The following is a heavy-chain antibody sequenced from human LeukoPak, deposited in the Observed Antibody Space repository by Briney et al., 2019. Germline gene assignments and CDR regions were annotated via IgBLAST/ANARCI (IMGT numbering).Heavy chain of an antibody. CDR3: AKGGHQMYYYGSGSYPTYYFDY. J-gene: IGHJ4*02. V-gene: IGHV3-30*18. CDR2: ISYDGSNK. CDR1: GFTFSSYG. D-gene: IGHD3-10*01. Sequence: GRSLRLSCAASGFTFSSYGMHWVRQAPGKGLEWVAVISYDGSNKYYADSVKGRFTISRDNSKNTLYLQMNSLRAEDTAVYYCAKGGHQMYYYGSGSYPTYYFDYWGQGTLVTVSS.